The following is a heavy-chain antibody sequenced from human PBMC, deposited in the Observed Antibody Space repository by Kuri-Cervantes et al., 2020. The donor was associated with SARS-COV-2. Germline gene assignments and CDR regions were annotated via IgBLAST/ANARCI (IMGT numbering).Heavy chain of an antibody. CDR1: GFAFRIDW. J-gene: IGHJ6*03. CDR2: VDGDGIDT. Sequence: GGSLRLSCISSGFAFRIDWIHWIRQAPGKGLVWVARVDGDGIDTTYADSVKGRFTISRDNAKNTVYLQMHSLRVEDTAMYYCARGAANYYYMDVWGKGTTVTVSS. V-gene: IGHV3-74*01. CDR3: ARGAANYYYMDV. D-gene: IGHD3-16*01.